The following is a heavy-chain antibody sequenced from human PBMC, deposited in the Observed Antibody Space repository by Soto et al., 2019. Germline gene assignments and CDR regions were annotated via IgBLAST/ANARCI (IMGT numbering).Heavy chain of an antibody. CDR1: GFTFSGYE. D-gene: IGHD7-27*01. Sequence: PXGSLRLSCAASGFTFSGYEMNWVRQAPGKGLEWVSYISSGGISIYYADSVKGRFTISRDSAKNSLYLQMSSLRAEDTAVYYCARDLLNFWAVFDYWGQGTLVTVSS. V-gene: IGHV3-48*03. CDR2: ISSGGISI. J-gene: IGHJ4*02. CDR3: ARDLLNFWAVFDY.